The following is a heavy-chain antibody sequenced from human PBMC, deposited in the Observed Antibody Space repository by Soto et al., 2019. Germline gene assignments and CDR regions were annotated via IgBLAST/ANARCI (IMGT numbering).Heavy chain of an antibody. CDR1: GFTFSSYG. CDR2: IDSGGMT. V-gene: IGHV3-23*01. CDR3: AKNLATGGRVAFDP. D-gene: IGHD1-26*01. J-gene: IGHJ5*02. Sequence: EVQLLESGGDLVQPGGSLRLSCAATGFTFSSYGMSWVRQAPGKGLEWVSAIDSGGMTYYADSVKGRFTISRDNSENTLYLQMNSLRAEDTAVYYCAKNLATGGRVAFDPWGQGTLVTVSS.